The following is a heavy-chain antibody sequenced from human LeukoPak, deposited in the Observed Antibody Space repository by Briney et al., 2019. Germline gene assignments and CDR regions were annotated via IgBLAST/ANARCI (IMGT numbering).Heavy chain of an antibody. V-gene: IGHV3-21*01. D-gene: IGHD5-18*01. Sequence: PGGSLRLSCAASGFTFSTYSMNWVRQAPGKGLEWVSSIRSSGDNIYYTDSVKGRFTISSDNAKNSLYLQMNSLRAEDSAVYYCARGGGSYGKYYFDYWGQGTLVTVSS. CDR2: IRSSGDNI. CDR1: GFTFSTYS. J-gene: IGHJ4*02. CDR3: ARGGGSYGKYYFDY.